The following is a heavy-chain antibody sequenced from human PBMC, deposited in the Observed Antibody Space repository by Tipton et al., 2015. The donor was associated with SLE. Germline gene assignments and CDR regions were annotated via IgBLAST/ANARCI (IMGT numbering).Heavy chain of an antibody. CDR2: LNHSGGT. V-gene: IGHV4-34*01. J-gene: IGHJ4*02. CDR1: GGSFSGHY. Sequence: LRLSCAVYGGSFSGHYWSWIRQPPGKGLECVGELNHSGGTNSNPSLKSRVTISLDTSKDQFSLKLSSVTAADTAVYYCARDGGILVAGRFDYWGQGTLVTVSS. D-gene: IGHD2-15*01. CDR3: ARDGGILVAGRFDY.